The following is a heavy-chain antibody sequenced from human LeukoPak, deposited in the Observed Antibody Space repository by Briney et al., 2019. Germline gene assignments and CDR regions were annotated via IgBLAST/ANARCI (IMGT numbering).Heavy chain of an antibody. V-gene: IGHV3-33*01. Sequence: QTGGSLILSCAASGFTFSTYGMHWVRQAPGKGLEWVAVIWYDGSNKYYADSVKGRFTISRDNSKNTLYLQMNSLRAEDTAVYYCARAHPSSWSNSDYWGQGTLVTVSS. CDR2: IWYDGSNK. D-gene: IGHD6-6*01. CDR3: ARAHPSSWSNSDY. J-gene: IGHJ4*02. CDR1: GFTFSTYG.